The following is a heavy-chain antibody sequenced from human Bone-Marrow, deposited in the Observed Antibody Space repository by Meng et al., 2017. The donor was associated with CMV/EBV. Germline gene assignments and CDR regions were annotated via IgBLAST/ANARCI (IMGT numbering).Heavy chain of an antibody. V-gene: IGHV3-7*01. CDR1: GFTLSNYW. CDR2: IKQDGSER. D-gene: IGHD3-10*01. J-gene: IGHJ4*02. CDR3: ARDTYGSPLPAVNFDY. Sequence: GESLKISCAASGFTLSNYWMTWVRQAPGMGLEWVANIKQDGSERYYVDSVRGRFSISRDNAQNSLSLQMNSLRAEDTAVYYCARDTYGSPLPAVNFDYWGQGALVTVSS.